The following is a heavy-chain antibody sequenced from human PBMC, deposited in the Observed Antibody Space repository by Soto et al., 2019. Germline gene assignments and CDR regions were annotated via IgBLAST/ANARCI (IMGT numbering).Heavy chain of an antibody. Sequence: ASVQVSSKASGYTFTSYYMHLVRQTPGQGLEWMGWINPNSGGTNYAQKFQGWVTRTRDTSISTAYMELSRLRSDDTAVYYSARERGYSYGYYYYGMDVWGQGTMVTVCS. CDR2: INPNSGGT. D-gene: IGHD5-18*01. CDR3: ARERGYSYGYYYYGMDV. V-gene: IGHV1-2*04. J-gene: IGHJ6*02. CDR1: GYTFTSYY.